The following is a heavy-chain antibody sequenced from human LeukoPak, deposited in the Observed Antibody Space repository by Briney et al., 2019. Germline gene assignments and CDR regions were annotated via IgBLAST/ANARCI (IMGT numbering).Heavy chain of an antibody. D-gene: IGHD3-10*01. CDR2: IIPIFGTP. Sequence: SVKVSCKASGGTFSGYAISWVRQAPGQGLEWMGGIIPIFGTPNYAQKFQGRVTITADESTSTAYMELRSLRSDDTAVYYCARDRSSGSYYPNWFDPWGQGTLVTVSS. CDR3: ARDRSSGSYYPNWFDP. J-gene: IGHJ5*02. V-gene: IGHV1-69*13. CDR1: GGTFSGYA.